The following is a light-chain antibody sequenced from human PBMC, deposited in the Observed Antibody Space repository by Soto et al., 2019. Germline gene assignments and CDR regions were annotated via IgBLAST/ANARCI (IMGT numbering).Light chain of an antibody. V-gene: IGLV1-44*01. CDR2: TDN. CDR1: SSNIGSNT. CDR3: SSYTSSSTLV. J-gene: IGLJ1*01. Sequence: QSALTQPPSASGTPGQRVSISCSGSSSNIGSNTVNWYQHLPGAAPRVLIYTDNKRPSGVPDRFSGSRSGTSASLAISGLQSEDEADYYCSSYTSSSTLVFGTGTKLTVL.